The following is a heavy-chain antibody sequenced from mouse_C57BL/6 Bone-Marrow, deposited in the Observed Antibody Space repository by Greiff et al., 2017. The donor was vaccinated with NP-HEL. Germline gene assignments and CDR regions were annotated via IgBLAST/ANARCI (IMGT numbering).Heavy chain of an antibody. CDR1: GFTFSSYA. Sequence: EVMLVESGGGLVKPGGSLKLSCAASGFTFSSYAMSWVRQTPEKRLEWVATISDGGSYTYYPDNVKGRFTISRDNAKNNLYLQMSQLKAEDTAMYYGARDPFDWFAYWGQGTLVTVSA. CDR2: ISDGGSYT. CDR3: ARDPFDWFAY. V-gene: IGHV5-4*01. J-gene: IGHJ3*01.